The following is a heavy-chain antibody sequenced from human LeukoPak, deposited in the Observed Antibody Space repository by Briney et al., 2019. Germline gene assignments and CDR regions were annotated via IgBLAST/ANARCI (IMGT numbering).Heavy chain of an antibody. V-gene: IGHV3-48*02. D-gene: IGHD3-10*01. J-gene: IGHJ4*02. CDR1: GFTFSSYS. CDR3: ARSWFGELAFDY. Sequence: GGSLRLSCAASGFTFSSYSMNWVRQAPGKGLEWVSYISSSSSTIYYADSEKGRFTISRDNAKNSLYLHMNSPRDEDTAVYYCARSWFGELAFDYWGQGTLVTVSS. CDR2: ISSSSSTI.